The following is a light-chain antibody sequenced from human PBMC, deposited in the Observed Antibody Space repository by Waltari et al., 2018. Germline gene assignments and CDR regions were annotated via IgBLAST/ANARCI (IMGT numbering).Light chain of an antibody. CDR2: YDS. V-gene: IGLV3-21*04. J-gene: IGLJ3*02. CDR1: NIESKS. CDR3: QVWDDTTNSGV. Sequence: YVVTQPPSVSVAPGKTATLTCGGENIESKSATWYQQKPGQAPVLVIFYDSDRPSGIPERFSGSNSGNTATLTISWVEAGDEADYHCQVWDDTTNSGVFGGGTRLTVL.